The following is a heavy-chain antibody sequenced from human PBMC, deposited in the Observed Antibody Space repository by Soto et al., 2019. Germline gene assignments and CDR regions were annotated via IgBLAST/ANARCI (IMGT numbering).Heavy chain of an antibody. CDR1: GYTFTSYA. V-gene: IGHV1-3*01. J-gene: IGHJ6*02. Sequence: GASVKVSCKASGYTFTSYAMHWVRQAPGQRLEWMGWINAGNGSTKYSQKFQGRVTITRDTSASTAYMELSSLRSEDTAVYYCARDGYSYGRPYYYYGMDVWGQGTTVTVSS. D-gene: IGHD5-18*01. CDR3: ARDGYSYGRPYYYYGMDV. CDR2: INAGNGST.